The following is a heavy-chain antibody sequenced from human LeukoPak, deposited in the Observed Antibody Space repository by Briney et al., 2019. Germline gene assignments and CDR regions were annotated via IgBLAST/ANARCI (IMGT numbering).Heavy chain of an antibody. CDR3: ANHLACGSTTCPSFDD. Sequence: PGGSLRLSCAASGFTFSSYAMSWVRQAPGKGLEWVSAISGSGGSTYYADSVKGRFTISRDNARYSLSLQMNNLRADDTAVYYCANHLACGSTTCPSFDDWGQGTLVTVSS. CDR2: ISGSGGST. D-gene: IGHD2-2*01. J-gene: IGHJ4*02. V-gene: IGHV3-23*01. CDR1: GFTFSSYA.